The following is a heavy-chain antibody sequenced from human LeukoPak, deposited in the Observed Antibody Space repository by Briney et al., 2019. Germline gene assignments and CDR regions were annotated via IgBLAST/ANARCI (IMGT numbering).Heavy chain of an antibody. CDR2: IKQDGSEK. CDR1: GFTFSSYW. Sequence: GGSLRLSCAAPGFTFSSYWMSWVRQAPGKGLEWVANIKQDGSEKYYVDSVKGRFTISRDNAKNSLYLQMNSLRAEDTAVYYCARDEAAAGTEFVDYWGQGTLVTVSS. D-gene: IGHD6-13*01. CDR3: ARDEAAAGTEFVDY. J-gene: IGHJ4*02. V-gene: IGHV3-7*01.